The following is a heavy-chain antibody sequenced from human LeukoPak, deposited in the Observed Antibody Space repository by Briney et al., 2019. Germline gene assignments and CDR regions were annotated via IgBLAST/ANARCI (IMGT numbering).Heavy chain of an antibody. CDR2: INAGNGNT. CDR3: ARWDYYDNSGHDY. V-gene: IGHV1-3*01. J-gene: IGHJ4*02. D-gene: IGHD3-22*01. Sequence: ASVKVSCKASGYTFTSYAMHWVRQAPGQRLEWMGWINAGNGNTNYSQKFQGRVTITRDTSASTAYMELSSLRSEDTAVYYCARWDYYDNSGHDYWGQGTLVTVSS. CDR1: GYTFTSYA.